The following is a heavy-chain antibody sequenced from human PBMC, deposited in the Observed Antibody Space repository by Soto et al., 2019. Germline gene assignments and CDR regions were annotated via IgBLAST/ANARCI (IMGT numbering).Heavy chain of an antibody. CDR1: GFTFSSYA. J-gene: IGHJ4*02. V-gene: IGHV3-13*01. CDR3: ARLSEDSSGWYVFDY. CDR2: IGTAGDT. D-gene: IGHD6-19*01. Sequence: EVQLLESGGGLVQPGGSLRLSCAASGFTFSSYAMSWVRQAPGKGLEWVSAIGTAGDTYYPGSVKGRFTISRENAKNSLYLQMNSLRAGDTAVYYCARLSEDSSGWYVFDYWGQGTLVTVSS.